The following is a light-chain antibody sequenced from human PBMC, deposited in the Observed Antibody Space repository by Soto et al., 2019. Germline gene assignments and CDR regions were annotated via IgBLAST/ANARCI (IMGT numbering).Light chain of an antibody. CDR3: QQFGSSSWT. J-gene: IGKJ1*01. V-gene: IGKV3-20*01. CDR2: GAS. CDR1: QSVSSSY. Sequence: ESVLTQSPGTLSLSPGEKATLSCRASQSVSSSYLAWYQQKPGQAPRLLIYGASSRATGIPDGFSGSGSGTDFTLTVSRLEPEDFAVYYCQQFGSSSWTFGQGTKVDIK.